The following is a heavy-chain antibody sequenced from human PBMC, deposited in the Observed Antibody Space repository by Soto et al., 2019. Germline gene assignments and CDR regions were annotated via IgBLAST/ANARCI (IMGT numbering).Heavy chain of an antibody. CDR1: GGSISSYY. J-gene: IGHJ6*02. CDR3: AREGGFEAGGTVYYGMDV. D-gene: IGHD6-13*01. V-gene: IGHV4-59*01. Sequence: SETLSLTCTVSGGSISSYYWSWIRQPPGKGLEWIGYIYYSGSTNYNPSLKSRVTISVDTSKNQFSLKLSSVTAADTAVYYCAREGGFEAGGTVYYGMDVWGPGTTANVSS. CDR2: IYYSGST.